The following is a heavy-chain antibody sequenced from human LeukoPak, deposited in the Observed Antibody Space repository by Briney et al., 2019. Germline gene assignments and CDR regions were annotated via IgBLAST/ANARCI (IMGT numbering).Heavy chain of an antibody. CDR1: GGSFSGYY. V-gene: IGHV4-59*01. J-gene: IGHJ3*01. Sequence: LETLSLTCAVYGGSFSGYYWSWIRQPPGKGLEWIGYINYSGSTNYNPSLKSRVTISVDTSKNQFSLKLSSVTAADTAVYYCARDQGYAAYWGQGTMVTVSS. CDR3: ARDQGYAAY. D-gene: IGHD5-12*01. CDR2: INYSGST.